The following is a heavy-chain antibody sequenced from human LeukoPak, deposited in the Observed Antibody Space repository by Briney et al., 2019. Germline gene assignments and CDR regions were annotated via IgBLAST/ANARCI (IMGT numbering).Heavy chain of an antibody. CDR1: GGTFSSYA. Sequence: GSSVKVSCKASGGTFSSYAISWVRQAPGQGLEWMGGIIPIFGTANYAQKFQGRVTITTDESTSTAYMELSSLRSEDTAVYYCARAYCSSTSCHHHYYYMDVGGKGTTVTVSS. CDR2: IIPIFGTA. J-gene: IGHJ6*03. D-gene: IGHD2-2*01. V-gene: IGHV1-69*05. CDR3: ARAYCSSTSCHHHYYYMDV.